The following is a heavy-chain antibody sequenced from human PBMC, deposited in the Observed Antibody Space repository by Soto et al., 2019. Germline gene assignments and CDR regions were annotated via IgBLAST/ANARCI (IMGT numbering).Heavy chain of an antibody. Sequence: QVQLQESGPGLVKPSQTLSLTCTVSGGSISSGGYYWSWIRQHPGKGLEWIGYIYYSGSTYYNPALKGRVTISVGTVKNQFSLEVGSVAGGGPGVFFWARGVVPWGPGTPGPVS. J-gene: IGHJ6*01. CDR2: IYYSGST. D-gene: IGHD2-15*01. V-gene: IGHV4-31*03. CDR3: ARGVVP. CDR1: GGSISSGGYY.